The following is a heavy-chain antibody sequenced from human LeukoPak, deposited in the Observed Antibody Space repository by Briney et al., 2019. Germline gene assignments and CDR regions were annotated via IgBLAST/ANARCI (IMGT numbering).Heavy chain of an antibody. CDR1: GFTFSSYA. Sequence: GGSLRLSCAASGFTFSSYAMHWVRQAPGKGLEWVAVISYDGSNEYYAGSVKGRFTISRDSSKNTLYLQMNSLRAEDTAVYYCVTEVSGSFPTWGQGTLVTVSS. CDR2: ISYDGSNE. J-gene: IGHJ4*02. D-gene: IGHD1-26*01. CDR3: VTEVSGSFPT. V-gene: IGHV3-30*04.